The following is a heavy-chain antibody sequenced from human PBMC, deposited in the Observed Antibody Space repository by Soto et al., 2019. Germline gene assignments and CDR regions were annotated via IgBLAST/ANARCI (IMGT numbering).Heavy chain of an antibody. V-gene: IGHV3-11*05. CDR2: ISSSSSYT. CDR3: ASNVDIVPFDY. CDR1: GFTFSDYY. D-gene: IGHD5-12*01. Sequence: QVQLVESGGGLVKPGGSLRLSCAASGFTFSDYYMSWIRQAPGKGLEWVSYISSSSSYTNYADSVEGRFTISRDNAKNALYLQMNSLRAEDTAVYYCASNVDIVPFDYWGQGTLVTVSS. J-gene: IGHJ4*02.